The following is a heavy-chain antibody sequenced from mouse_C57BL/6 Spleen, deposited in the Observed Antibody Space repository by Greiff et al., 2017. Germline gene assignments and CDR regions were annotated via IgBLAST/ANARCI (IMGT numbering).Heavy chain of an antibody. CDR2: IDPEDGET. D-gene: IGHD1-1*01. CDR1: GFNIKDYY. J-gene: IGHJ1*03. V-gene: IGHV14-2*01. CDR3: ARERAHYGSSYGWYFDV. Sequence: VHVKQSGAELVKPGASVKLSCTASGFNIKDYYMHWVKQRTEQGLEWIGRIDPEDGETKYAPKFQGKATITADTSSNTAYLQLSSLTSEDTAVYYCARERAHYGSSYGWYFDVWGTGTTVTVSS.